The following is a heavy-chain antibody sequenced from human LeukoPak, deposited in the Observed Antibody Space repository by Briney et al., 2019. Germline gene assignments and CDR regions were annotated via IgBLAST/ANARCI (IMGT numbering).Heavy chain of an antibody. CDR2: IRDDGSNK. Sequence: GGSLRLSCAASGFTFSSYGMHWVRQAPGKGLEWVAFIRDDGSNKDYADSVKGRFTISRDNSKDTVFMHMNNLRAEDTALYYCAKPVGYCMSTTCYRSRILDYWGQGTLVTVSS. CDR3: AKPVGYCMSTTCYRSRILDY. J-gene: IGHJ4*02. D-gene: IGHD2-2*02. V-gene: IGHV3-30*02. CDR1: GFTFSSYG.